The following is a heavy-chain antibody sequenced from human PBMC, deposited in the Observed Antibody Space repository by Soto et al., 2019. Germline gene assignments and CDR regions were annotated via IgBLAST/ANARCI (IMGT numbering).Heavy chain of an antibody. CDR2: SRAFGGGT. V-gene: IGHV3-64D*06. CDR3: VKDAYGDSRIFDS. D-gene: IGHD4-17*01. J-gene: IGHJ4*02. CDR1: GFSFSSYA. Sequence: GGSLRLSCSVSGFSFSSYALHWVRQAPGKRLEFVSISRAFGGGTDYADSVRGRFTISRDNSKNTLYLQMNSLTPADTAVYFCVKDAYGDSRIFDSWGRGTLVTVSS.